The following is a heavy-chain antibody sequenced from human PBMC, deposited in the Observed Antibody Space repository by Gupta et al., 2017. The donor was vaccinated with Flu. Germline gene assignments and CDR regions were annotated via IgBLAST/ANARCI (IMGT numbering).Heavy chain of an antibody. V-gene: IGHV3-21*01. J-gene: IGHJ5*02. D-gene: IGHD2-2*01. CDR3: ASVGPAHNWFDP. Sequence: EVQLVESGGGLVKPGGSLRLSCAASGFTFSSYSMNWVRQAQGKGLEWVSSISSSSSYIYYADSVKGRFTISRDNAKNSLYLQMKSLRAEDTAVYYCASVGPAHNWFDPWCQGTLVTVYS. CDR1: GFTFSSYS. CDR2: ISSSSSYI.